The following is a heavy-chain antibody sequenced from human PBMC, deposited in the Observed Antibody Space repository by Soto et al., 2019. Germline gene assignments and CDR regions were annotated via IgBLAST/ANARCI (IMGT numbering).Heavy chain of an antibody. D-gene: IGHD3-3*01. J-gene: IGHJ4*02. CDR3: ARGSRDFWSGYSWGIFDY. CDR1: GGTFSSYA. V-gene: IGHV1-69*06. Sequence: QVQLVQSGAEVEKPGSSVKVSCKASGGTFSSYAISWVRQAPGQGLEWMGGIIPIFGTANYAQKFQGRVTITADKSTSTAYMELSSLRSEDTAVYYCARGSRDFWSGYSWGIFDYWGQGTLVTVSS. CDR2: IIPIFGTA.